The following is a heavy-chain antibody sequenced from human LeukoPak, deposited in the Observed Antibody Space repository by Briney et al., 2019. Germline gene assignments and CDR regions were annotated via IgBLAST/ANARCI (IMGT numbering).Heavy chain of an antibody. V-gene: IGHV3-9*01. D-gene: IGHD3-9*01. CDR1: GFTFDDYA. Sequence: PGGSLRLSCAASGFTFDDYAMHWVRQAPGKGLEWVSGISWNSGSIAYADSVKGRFTISRDNAKNSLYLQMNSLRAEDTAVYYCARDGAYDILTGYYLAMDVWGKGTTVTVSS. CDR3: ARDGAYDILTGYYLAMDV. CDR2: ISWNSGSI. J-gene: IGHJ6*03.